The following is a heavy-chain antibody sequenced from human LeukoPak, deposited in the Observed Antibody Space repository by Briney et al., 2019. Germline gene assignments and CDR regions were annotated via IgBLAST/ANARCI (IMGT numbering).Heavy chain of an antibody. J-gene: IGHJ3*02. CDR2: INPNSGGT. CDR1: GYTFTGYY. D-gene: IGHD2-21*02. V-gene: IGHV1-2*02. Sequence: GASVKVSCKASGYTFTGYYMHWVRQAPGQGLEWMGWINPNSGGTNYAQKFQGRATMTRDTSISTAYMELSRLRSDDAAVYYCAREAYCGGDCYSSHGAFDIWGQGTMVTVSS. CDR3: AREAYCGGDCYSSHGAFDI.